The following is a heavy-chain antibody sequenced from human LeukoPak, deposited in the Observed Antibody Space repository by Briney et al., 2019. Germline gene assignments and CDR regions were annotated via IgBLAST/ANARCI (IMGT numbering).Heavy chain of an antibody. CDR2: ISGSGGST. CDR3: AKGLGYCSGGSCYGAPFGY. Sequence: GGTLRLSCAASGFTFSSYGMSWVRQAPGKGLEWVSAISGSGGSTYYADSVKGRFTISRDNSKNTLYLQMNSLRAEDTAVYYCAKGLGYCSGGSCYGAPFGYWGQGTLVTVSS. V-gene: IGHV3-23*01. D-gene: IGHD2-15*01. CDR1: GFTFSSYG. J-gene: IGHJ4*02.